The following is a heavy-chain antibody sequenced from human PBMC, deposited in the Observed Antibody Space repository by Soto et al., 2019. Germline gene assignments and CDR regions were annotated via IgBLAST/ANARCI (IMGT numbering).Heavy chain of an antibody. D-gene: IGHD5-12*01. V-gene: IGHV3-33*06. CDR2: IWSDGSNT. J-gene: IGHJ4*02. CDR1: GFTFSRYG. Sequence: GGSLRLSCAASGFTFSRYGMHWVRQAPGKGLEWVAVIWSDGSNTYYADSVKGRFTISRDNSKNTLYLQMNSLRAEDTAVYYCAQSRRDGYNCDYWGQGTLVTVSS. CDR3: AQSRRDGYNCDY.